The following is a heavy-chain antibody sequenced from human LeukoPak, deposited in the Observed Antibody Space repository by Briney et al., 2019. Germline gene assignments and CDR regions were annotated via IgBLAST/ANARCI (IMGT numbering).Heavy chain of an antibody. J-gene: IGHJ4*02. CDR2: ISLTGLT. V-gene: IGHV4-34*01. D-gene: IGHD2-8*01. CDR3: SRENGAFSPFGY. CDR1: GEPFSGYY. Sequence: SETLSLTCAVYGEPFSGYYWSWIRQPPGQGLEWIGEISLTGLTHYNPSLESRVTVSLDKSKNQLSLNLTSVTAADTAVYYCSRENGAFSPFGYWGQGTLVTVLS.